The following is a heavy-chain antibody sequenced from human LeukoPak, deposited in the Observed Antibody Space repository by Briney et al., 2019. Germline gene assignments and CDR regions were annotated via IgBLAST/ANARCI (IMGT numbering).Heavy chain of an antibody. V-gene: IGHV4-59*01. Sequence: SETLSLTCTVSGGPISSYYWSWIRQPPGKGLEWIGYIYYSGSTKYKPSLKSRVTISVDTSKNQFSLKLSPVTAADTAVYYCARGRFLDAFDIWGQGTMVTVSS. J-gene: IGHJ3*02. D-gene: IGHD3-3*01. CDR3: ARGRFLDAFDI. CDR1: GGPISSYY. CDR2: IYYSGST.